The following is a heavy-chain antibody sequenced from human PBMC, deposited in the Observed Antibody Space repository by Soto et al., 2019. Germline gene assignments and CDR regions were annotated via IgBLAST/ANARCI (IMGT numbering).Heavy chain of an antibody. D-gene: IGHD1-26*01. J-gene: IGHJ4*02. CDR2: ISYDGSDK. CDR1: GFTFNNFG. CDR3: AKARSGHVGVYFLDY. Sequence: GGSLRLSCVASGFTFNNFGIHWVRQAPGKGLEWVAVISYDGSDKFYADSVEGRFTISRDNSKNTLYLQMSSLRAEDTALYYCAKARSGHVGVYFLDYCGQGHLVTVSS. V-gene: IGHV3-30*18.